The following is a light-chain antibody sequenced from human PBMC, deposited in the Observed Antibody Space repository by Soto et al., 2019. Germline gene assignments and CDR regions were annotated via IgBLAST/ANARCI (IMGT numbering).Light chain of an antibody. CDR3: MQALQTRT. Sequence: DIVMTQSPPSLPVTPGEPASMSCRSSQSLLHSNGYNYLDWYLQKPGQSPQLLIYLGSYRASGVPDRFSGSGSGTDFTLKISRVEAEDVGVYYCMQALQTRTFGQGTKVDIK. V-gene: IGKV2-28*01. CDR1: QSLLHSNGYNY. CDR2: LGS. J-gene: IGKJ1*01.